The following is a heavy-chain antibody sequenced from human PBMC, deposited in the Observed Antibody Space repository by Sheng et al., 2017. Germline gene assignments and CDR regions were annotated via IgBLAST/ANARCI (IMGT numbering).Heavy chain of an antibody. V-gene: IGHV1-24*01. J-gene: IGHJ3*01. CDR3: VTTSAKYFYHDAYDV. D-gene: IGHD3-9*01. CDR1: GDTVSELD. Sequence: QVHVVQSGAELKKSGASVKVSCKVSGDTVSELDIHWVRQAPGKGLEWMGGFDPDDGETIYVQRFQGRVTMTEDSSTDTAYMELSSLRSDDTAVYYCVTTSAKYFYHDAYDVWG. CDR2: FDPDDGET.